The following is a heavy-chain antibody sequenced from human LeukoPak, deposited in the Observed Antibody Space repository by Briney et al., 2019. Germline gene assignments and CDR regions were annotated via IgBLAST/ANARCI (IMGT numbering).Heavy chain of an antibody. CDR1: GVTVSTNY. D-gene: IGHD2/OR15-2a*01. CDR2: IYSDGRT. J-gene: IGHJ3*02. Sequence: PGGSLRLSCAASGVTVSTNYMSWVRQAPGKGLEWVSVIYSDGRTYYADSVKGRFTISRGNSKNTLYLQMHSPSDTAAYDYYCAEIFGRFDVFDIWGQGAMVTVSS. V-gene: IGHV3-53*01. CDR3: AEIFGRFDVFDI.